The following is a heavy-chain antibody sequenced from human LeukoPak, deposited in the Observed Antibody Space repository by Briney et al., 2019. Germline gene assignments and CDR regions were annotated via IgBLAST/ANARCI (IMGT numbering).Heavy chain of an antibody. V-gene: IGHV4-31*03. Sequence: SETLSLTCSVSGASISGPYYWTWIRQHPGKGLAWIGYIHNSGKTYYDASLESRVVMTLDTSKNQFSLRLTSVTDADTAVYYCARRFDPYGLDVWGQGTMVTVSS. J-gene: IGHJ3*01. CDR3: ARRFDPYGLDV. CDR2: IHNSGKT. D-gene: IGHD3-10*01. CDR1: GASISGPYY.